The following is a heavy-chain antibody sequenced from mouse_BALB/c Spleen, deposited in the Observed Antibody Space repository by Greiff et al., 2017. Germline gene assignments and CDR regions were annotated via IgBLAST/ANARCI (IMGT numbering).Heavy chain of an antibody. V-gene: IGHV5-9-4*01. CDR1: GFTFSSYA. Sequence: EVQVVESGGGLVKPGGSLKLSCAASGFTFSSYAMSWVRQSPEKRLEWVAEISNGGNYTYYPDTVTGRFTISRDNAKNTLYLEMSSLRSEDTAMYYCARASSGSSYDWYFDVWGAGTTVTVSS. J-gene: IGHJ1*01. CDR2: ISNGGNYT. CDR3: ARASSGSSYDWYFDV. D-gene: IGHD1-1*01.